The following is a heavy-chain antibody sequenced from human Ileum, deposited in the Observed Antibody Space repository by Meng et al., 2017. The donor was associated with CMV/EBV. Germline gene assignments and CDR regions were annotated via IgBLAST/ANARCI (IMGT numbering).Heavy chain of an antibody. CDR1: GFSFRSYW. CDR3: TRGLLGTGWYISDL. V-gene: IGHV3-7*01. Sequence: ASGFSFRSYWMSWVRQAQGKGLEWVANIKEDGSEENYVDSVNGRFTISRDNAKNSLYLQMDSLRAADTAIYYCTRGLLGTGWYISDLWGQGTLVTVSS. J-gene: IGHJ5*02. CDR2: IKEDGSEE. D-gene: IGHD6-19*01.